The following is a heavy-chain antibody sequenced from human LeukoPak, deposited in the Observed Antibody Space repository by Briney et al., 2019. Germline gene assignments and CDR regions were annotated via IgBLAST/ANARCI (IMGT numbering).Heavy chain of an antibody. J-gene: IGHJ4*02. CDR2: INPNSGGT. D-gene: IGHD1-1*01. Sequence: ASVKVSCKASGYTFTAYYIRWLRQAPGQGLEWMGWINPNSGGTKDAQTFQGRVTMTRDTSTSTVYMELSWLRSDDTAVYYCARGPATGDFDYWGQGTLVTVSS. CDR3: ARGPATGDFDY. CDR1: GYTFTAYY. V-gene: IGHV1-2*02.